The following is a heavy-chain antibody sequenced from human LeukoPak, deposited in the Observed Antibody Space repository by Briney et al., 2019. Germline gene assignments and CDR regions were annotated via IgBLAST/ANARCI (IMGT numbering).Heavy chain of an antibody. D-gene: IGHD6-6*01. CDR3: ARARSSSSGDC. CDR1: GFTFSSYS. Sequence: GGSLRLSCAASGFTFSSYSMNWVRQAPGKGLEWVSSISSSSSYIYYADSVKGRFTISRDNAKNSLYLQMNSPRAEDTAVYYCARARSSSSGDCWGQGTLVTVCS. V-gene: IGHV3-21*01. CDR2: ISSSSSYI. J-gene: IGHJ4*02.